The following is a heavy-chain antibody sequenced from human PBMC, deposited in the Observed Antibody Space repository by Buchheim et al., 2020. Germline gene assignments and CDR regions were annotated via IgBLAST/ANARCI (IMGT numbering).Heavy chain of an antibody. V-gene: IGHV4-34*01. CDR2: INHSGST. Sequence: QVQLQQWGAGLLKPSETLSLTCAVYGGSFSGYYWSWSRQPPGKGLEWIGEINHSGSTNYNPSLKSRVTISVAPSKNQFSLKLSSGTSADTAVYYCARGRTIREIAAAGRYWYFDLWGRGTL. CDR3: ARGRTIREIAAAGRYWYFDL. D-gene: IGHD6-13*01. J-gene: IGHJ2*01. CDR1: GGSFSGYY.